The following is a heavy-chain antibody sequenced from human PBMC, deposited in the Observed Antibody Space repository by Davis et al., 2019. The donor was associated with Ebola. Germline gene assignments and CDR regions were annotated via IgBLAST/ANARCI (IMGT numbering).Heavy chain of an antibody. D-gene: IGHD6-6*01. CDR3: AQIIEGSTSSGFDC. J-gene: IGHJ4*02. CDR2: IFSSDRK. Sequence: SGPTLVKPTETLTLTCTVSGFSLSHARMGVSWMRQPPGNALDWHAHIFSSDRKSYSTSLTGRVTISKDTSKSQVVLTMTNVDPVDTATYYCAQIIEGSTSSGFDCWGQGILVTVSS. CDR1: GFSLSHARMG. V-gene: IGHV2-26*01.